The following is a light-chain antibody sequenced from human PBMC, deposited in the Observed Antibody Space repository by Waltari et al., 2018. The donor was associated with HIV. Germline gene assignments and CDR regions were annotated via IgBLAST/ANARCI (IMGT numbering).Light chain of an antibody. CDR1: KLGNTY. J-gene: IGLJ2*01. CDR2: QDT. Sequence: SYELTQPPSVSVSPGQTASITCSGDKLGNTYASWYQQKPGQSPVVVIYQDTKRPSGIPERFSGSNSGNTATLTISGTQAMDEADYYCQAWDSSTGHVVFGGGTKLTVL. V-gene: IGLV3-1*01. CDR3: QAWDSSTGHVV.